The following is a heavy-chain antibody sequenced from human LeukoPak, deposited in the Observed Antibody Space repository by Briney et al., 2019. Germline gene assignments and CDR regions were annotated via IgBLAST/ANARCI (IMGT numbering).Heavy chain of an antibody. CDR1: GGSFSGYY. D-gene: IGHD1-26*01. V-gene: IGHV4-34*01. CDR3: ARRKSYSGSYHVWFDP. J-gene: IGHJ5*02. CDR2: INHSRST. Sequence: PSETLSLTCAVYGGSFSGYYWSWIRQPPGKGLEWIGEINHSRSTNYNPSLKSRVTISVDTSKNQFSLKLSSVTAADTAVYYCARRKSYSGSYHVWFDPWGQGTLVTVSS.